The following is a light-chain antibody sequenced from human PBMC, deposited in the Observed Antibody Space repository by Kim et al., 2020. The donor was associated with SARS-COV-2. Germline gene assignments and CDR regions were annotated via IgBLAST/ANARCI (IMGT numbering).Light chain of an antibody. J-gene: IGKJ4*01. V-gene: IGKV1-39*01. CDR2: AAS. Sequence: VGDRVTIPCRASQTINIDLNGYRQQPGKAPELLISAASTLQRGVSSRFSGSGSGTDFTLAISTLQPDDLATYYCQQSYKTPLTFGGGTKVDIK. CDR3: QQSYKTPLT. CDR1: QTINID.